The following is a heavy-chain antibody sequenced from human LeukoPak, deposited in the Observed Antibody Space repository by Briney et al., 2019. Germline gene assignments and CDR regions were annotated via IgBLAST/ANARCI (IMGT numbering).Heavy chain of an antibody. D-gene: IGHD2-2*01. CDR2: INHSGST. Sequence: PSETLSLTCAVYGGSFSGYYWSWIRQPPGKGLEWIGEINHSGSTNYNPSLKSRVTISVDTSKNQFSLKLSSVTAADTAVYYCVRLVVPAAIGVARYYFDYWGQGTLVTVSS. J-gene: IGHJ4*02. CDR3: VRLVVPAAIGVARYYFDY. V-gene: IGHV4-34*01. CDR1: GGSFSGYY.